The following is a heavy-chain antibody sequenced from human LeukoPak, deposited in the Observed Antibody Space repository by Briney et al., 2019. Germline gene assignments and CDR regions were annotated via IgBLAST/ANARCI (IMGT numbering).Heavy chain of an antibody. CDR2: ISTSGTTI. J-gene: IGHJ4*02. CDR3: ARLVVGSYPDY. V-gene: IGHV3-11*04. D-gene: IGHD1-26*01. Sequence: GGSLRLSCAASGFTFSDYFITWIRQAPGKGLEWVSYISTSGTTIYYADSVKGRFTISRDNAKNSLYLQMNSLRAEDTAVYHCARLVVGSYPDYWGQGTLVTVSS. CDR1: GFTFSDYF.